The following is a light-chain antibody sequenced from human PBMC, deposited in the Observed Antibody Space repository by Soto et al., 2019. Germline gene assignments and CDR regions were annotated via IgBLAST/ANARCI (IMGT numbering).Light chain of an antibody. J-gene: IGLJ2*01. CDR1: SSDVGGYNY. V-gene: IGLV2-14*01. CDR2: EVS. Sequence: QSALTQPASVSGSPGQSITISCTGTSSDVGGYNYVSWYQQHPGKAPKLMIYEVSNRPSGVSNRFSGSKSGNTASLTISWLQADDEADYYCSSYTSSSTLLVFGGGTKVTVL. CDR3: SSYTSSSTLLV.